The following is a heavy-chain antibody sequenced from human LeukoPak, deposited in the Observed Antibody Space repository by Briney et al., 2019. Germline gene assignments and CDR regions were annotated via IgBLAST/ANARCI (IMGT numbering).Heavy chain of an antibody. V-gene: IGHV3-33*01. J-gene: IGHJ4*02. D-gene: IGHD1-26*01. CDR2: IWYDGSNK. Sequence: GGSLRLSCAASGFTFSSYGMHWVRQAPGKGLEWVAVIWYDGSNKYCADSVKGRFTISRDNSKNTLYLQMNSLRAEDTAVYYCARSSPSSGSLDYWGQGTLVTVSS. CDR3: ARSSPSSGSLDY. CDR1: GFTFSSYG.